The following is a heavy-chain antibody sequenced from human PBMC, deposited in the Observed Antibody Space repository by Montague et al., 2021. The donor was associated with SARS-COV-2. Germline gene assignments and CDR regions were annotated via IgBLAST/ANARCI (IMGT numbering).Heavy chain of an antibody. CDR1: GFTFSSYA. D-gene: IGHD3-9*01. J-gene: IGHJ4*02. Sequence: SLRLSCAASGFTFSSYAMSWVRQAPGKGLEWVSGIGGSGDYTHYADSVRGRFTISRDNSKNTLFLQMDNLRADDTAVYYCANHGGLLRTFDWSYWGQGTLVTVSS. CDR3: ANHGGLLRTFDWSY. CDR2: IGGSGDYT. V-gene: IGHV3-23*01.